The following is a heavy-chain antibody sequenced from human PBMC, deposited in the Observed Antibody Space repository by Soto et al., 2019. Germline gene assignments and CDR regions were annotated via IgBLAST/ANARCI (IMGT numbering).Heavy chain of an antibody. V-gene: IGHV4-39*01. D-gene: IGHD6-6*01. Sequence: PSETLSLTCTGSGGSISSSSYYWGWIRQPPGKGLEWIGSIYYSGSTYYNPSLKSRVTISVDTSKNQFSLKLSSVTAADTAVYYCARQRIAARPGVWYYNWFDPWGQGTLVTVSS. CDR2: IYYSGST. CDR3: ARQRIAARPGVWYYNWFDP. CDR1: GGSISSSSYY. J-gene: IGHJ5*02.